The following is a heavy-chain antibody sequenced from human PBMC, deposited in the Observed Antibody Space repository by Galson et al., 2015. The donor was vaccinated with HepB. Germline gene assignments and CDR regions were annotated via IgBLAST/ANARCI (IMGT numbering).Heavy chain of an antibody. J-gene: IGHJ5*02. CDR3: ARAGTDDWFDP. Sequence: SLRLSCAASGFTFSSYAMHWVRQAPGKGLEWVAVISYDGSNKYYADSVKGRFTISRDNSKNTLYLQMNSLRAEDTAVYYCARAGTDDWFDPWGQGTLVTVSS. V-gene: IGHV3-30-3*01. CDR1: GFTFSSYA. D-gene: IGHD6-19*01. CDR2: ISYDGSNK.